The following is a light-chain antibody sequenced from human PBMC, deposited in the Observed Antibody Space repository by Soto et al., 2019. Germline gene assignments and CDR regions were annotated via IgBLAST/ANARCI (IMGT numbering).Light chain of an antibody. CDR1: KDSAGY. J-gene: IGKJ5*01. CDR3: QQFNSYPIT. CDR2: AAS. V-gene: IGKV1-9*01. Sequence: IQVTQSPSSVSASVGDSVTSTCRVSKDSAGYLAGSQHKPAKAPNLLIYAASTVQRGVPSRFSGSGSGTEFTLTISSLQPEDFATYSCQQFNSYPITFGQGTRLE.